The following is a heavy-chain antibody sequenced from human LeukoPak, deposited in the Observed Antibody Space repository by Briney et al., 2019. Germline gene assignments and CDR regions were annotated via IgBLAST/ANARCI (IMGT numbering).Heavy chain of an antibody. CDR1: GVSISSDY. CDR2: VYASGPT. Sequence: SETLSLTCTVSGVSISSDYWSWIRQPAGKGLEWIGRVYASGPTNYNPSLNSRVTVSVDTSKNQLSLSLTSVTAADTAVYYCARHEGMTTYDYWGQGTLVTVSS. CDR3: ARHEGMTTYDY. D-gene: IGHD4-17*01. V-gene: IGHV4-4*07. J-gene: IGHJ4*02.